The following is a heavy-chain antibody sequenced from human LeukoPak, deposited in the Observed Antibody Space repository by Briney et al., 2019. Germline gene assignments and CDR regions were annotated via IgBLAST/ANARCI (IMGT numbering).Heavy chain of an antibody. J-gene: IGHJ4*02. V-gene: IGHV3-33*01. Sequence: PGGSLRLSCAASGFTFSSYGMHWVRQAPGKGLEWVAVIWYDGSNKYYADSVKGRFTISRDNSKNTLYLQMNSLRAEDTAVYYCARGGSGYFNCFDYWGQGTLVTVSS. CDR3: ARGGSGYFNCFDY. CDR2: IWYDGSNK. CDR1: GFTFSSYG. D-gene: IGHD5-12*01.